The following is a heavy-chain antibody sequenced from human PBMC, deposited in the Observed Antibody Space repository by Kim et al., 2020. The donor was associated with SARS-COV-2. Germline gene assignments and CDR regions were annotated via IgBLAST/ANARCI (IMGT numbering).Heavy chain of an antibody. V-gene: IGHV3-30*04. CDR2: ISYDGSNK. D-gene: IGHD3-10*01. CDR3: ARDITMVRGYYGMDV. CDR1: GFTFSSYA. J-gene: IGHJ6*02. Sequence: GGSLRLSCAASGFTFSSYAMHWVRQAPGKGLEWVAVISYDGSNKYYADSVKGRFTISRDNSKNTLYLQMNSLRAEDTAVYYCARDITMVRGYYGMDVWG.